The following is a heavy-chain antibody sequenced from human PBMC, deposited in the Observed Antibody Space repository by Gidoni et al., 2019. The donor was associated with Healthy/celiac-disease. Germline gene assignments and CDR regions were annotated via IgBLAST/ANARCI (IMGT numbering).Heavy chain of an antibody. J-gene: IGHJ4*02. V-gene: IGHV3-7*01. CDR3: AGEGATPVPVDY. Sequence: SEKYYVDSVKGRFTISRDNAKNSLYLQMNSLRAEDTAVYYCAGEGATPVPVDYWGQGTLVTVSS. D-gene: IGHD5-12*01. CDR2: SEK.